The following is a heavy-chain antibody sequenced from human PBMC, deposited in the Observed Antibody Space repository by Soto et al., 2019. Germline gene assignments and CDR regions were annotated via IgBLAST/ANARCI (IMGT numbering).Heavy chain of an antibody. J-gene: IGHJ4*02. CDR1: GFLFTYYA. CDR3: ARVTSVVVPAALSF. Sequence: ASVKVSCKASGFLFTYYAFHWVRQAPGKRLEWMGWINAANGNTTYSENFKGKVTITSETSASTAYMELSSLRSEDTAVYYCARVTSVVVPAALSFWGPGTLVTVSS. CDR2: INAANGNT. V-gene: IGHV1-3*01. D-gene: IGHD2-2*01.